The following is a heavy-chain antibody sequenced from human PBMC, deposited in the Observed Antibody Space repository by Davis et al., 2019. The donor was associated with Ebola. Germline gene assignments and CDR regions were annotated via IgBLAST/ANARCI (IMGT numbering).Heavy chain of an antibody. V-gene: IGHV3-23*01. CDR3: ARVGYGGYSDPFDI. Sequence: PGGSLRLSCAASGFAFSNYAMTWVRQAPGKGLEWVSAIRASGHVTYDADSVKGRFTISRDNSKNTLYLQMNSLRAEDTAVYYCARVGYGGYSDPFDIWGQGTMVTVTS. D-gene: IGHD4-23*01. CDR1: GFAFSNYA. CDR2: IRASGHVT. J-gene: IGHJ3*02.